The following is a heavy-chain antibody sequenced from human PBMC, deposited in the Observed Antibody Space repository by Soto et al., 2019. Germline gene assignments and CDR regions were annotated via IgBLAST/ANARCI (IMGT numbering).Heavy chain of an antibody. D-gene: IGHD2-8*02. CDR2: IITIFGTA. Sequence: GASVKVSCKASGGTFSSDAISWVRQAPGQGLEWMGGIITIFGTANYAQKFQGRVTITADESTSTVYMELSSLRSEDTAVYYCARADCTGCSYDHYRDGIDVRAQRTTVTVS. CDR1: GGTFSSDA. V-gene: IGHV1-69*13. CDR3: ARADCTGCSYDHYRDGIDV. J-gene: IGHJ6*02.